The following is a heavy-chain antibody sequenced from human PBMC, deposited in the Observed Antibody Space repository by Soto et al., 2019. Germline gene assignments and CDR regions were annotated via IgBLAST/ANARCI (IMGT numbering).Heavy chain of an antibody. CDR2: ISAGGSDT. V-gene: IGHV3-23*01. J-gene: IGHJ4*02. CDR3: ASVPIWCGSSSCYTEGFDS. Sequence: EVQLLDSGGGWVQPGGSLRLSCVASGFVFSDYAMSWVRQAPGKGLEWVSAISAGGSDTYYADSVKGRFTVSRVNSESTLYLQMNTLRGEDTAIYYCASVPIWCGSSSCYTEGFDSWGQGTLVTVSS. CDR1: GFVFSDYA. D-gene: IGHD2-2*01.